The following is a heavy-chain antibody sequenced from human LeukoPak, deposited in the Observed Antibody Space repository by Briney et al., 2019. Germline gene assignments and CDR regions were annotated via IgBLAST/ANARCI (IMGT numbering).Heavy chain of an antibody. CDR3: AKAPFITMVRGVISSYFDY. D-gene: IGHD3-10*01. CDR1: GFTFSSYA. CDR2: ISGSGGST. Sequence: PGGSLRLSCAASGFTFSSYAMSCVRQAPGKGLEWVSAISGSGGSTYYADSVKGRFTISRDNSKDTLYLQMNSLRAEDTAVYYCAKAPFITMVRGVISSYFDYWGQGTLVTVSS. V-gene: IGHV3-23*01. J-gene: IGHJ4*02.